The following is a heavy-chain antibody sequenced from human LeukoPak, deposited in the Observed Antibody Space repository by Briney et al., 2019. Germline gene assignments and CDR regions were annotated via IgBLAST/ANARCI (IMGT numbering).Heavy chain of an antibody. CDR3: ARDGIHTGLVDGQVYYYYMGV. CDR2: ISTYNGNT. Sequence: ASVKVSCKASGYTFTSYGISWVRQAPGQGLEWMGWISTYNGNTNYAQKLQGRVTMTTDTSTSTAYMELRSLRSDDTAVYYCARDGIHTGLVDGQVYYYYMGVWGKGTTVTVSS. J-gene: IGHJ6*03. D-gene: IGHD3-16*01. V-gene: IGHV1-18*01. CDR1: GYTFTSYG.